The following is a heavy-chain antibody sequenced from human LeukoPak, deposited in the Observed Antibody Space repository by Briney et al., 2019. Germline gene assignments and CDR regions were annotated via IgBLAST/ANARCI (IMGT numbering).Heavy chain of an antibody. CDR2: INSDGSST. CDR3: ARGPRGDYFDY. V-gene: IGHV3-74*01. CDR1: GFTFSSYW. Sequence: GGSLRLSCAASGFTFSSYWMHWVRQAPGKGLVWVSRINSDGSSTSYADSVKGRFTIFRDNAKNTLYLQMNSLRAEDTAVYYCARGPRGDYFDYWGQGTLVTVSS. J-gene: IGHJ4*02.